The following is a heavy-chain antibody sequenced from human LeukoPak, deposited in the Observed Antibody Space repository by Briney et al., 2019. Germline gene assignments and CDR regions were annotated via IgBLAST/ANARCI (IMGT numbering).Heavy chain of an antibody. CDR3: ARRRYSGSYRRGRFDY. D-gene: IGHD1-26*01. Sequence: SETLSLTCAVYGGSFSGYYWSWIRQPPGKGLEWIGEINHSGSTNYNPSLKSRVTISVDTSKNQFSLKLSSVTAADTAVYYCARRRYSGSYRRGRFDYWGQGTLVTVSS. CDR1: GGSFSGYY. V-gene: IGHV4-34*01. J-gene: IGHJ4*02. CDR2: INHSGST.